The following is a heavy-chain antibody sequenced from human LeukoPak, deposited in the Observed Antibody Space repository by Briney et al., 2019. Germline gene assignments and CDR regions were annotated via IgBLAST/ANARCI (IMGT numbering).Heavy chain of an antibody. CDR1: GGSFSGYY. J-gene: IGHJ3*02. Sequence: PSETLSLTCAVYGGSFSGYYWSWIRQPPGKGLEWIGEINHSGSTNYNPSLKSRVTISVDTSKNQFSLKLSSVTAADTAVYYCAQKEGGAFDIWGQGTMVTVSS. D-gene: IGHD2-15*01. CDR2: INHSGST. CDR3: AQKEGGAFDI. V-gene: IGHV4-34*01.